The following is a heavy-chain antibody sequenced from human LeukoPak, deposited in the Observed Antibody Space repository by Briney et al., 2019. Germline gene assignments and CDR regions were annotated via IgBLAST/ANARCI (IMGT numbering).Heavy chain of an antibody. CDR3: ARREDNGDFNY. D-gene: IGHD1-1*01. J-gene: IGHJ4*02. CDR2: INTNTGNP. CDR1: GYTFTTYV. V-gene: IGHV7-4-1*02. Sequence: ASVTVSCKASGYTFTTYVMNWVRQAPGQGLEWMGWINTNTGNPTYAQGFTGRFVFSLDTSVSTAYLQISSLKAEDTAVYYCARREDNGDFNYWGQGTLVTVSS.